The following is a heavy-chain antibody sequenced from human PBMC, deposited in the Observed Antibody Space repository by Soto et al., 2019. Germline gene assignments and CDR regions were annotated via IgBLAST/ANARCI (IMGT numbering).Heavy chain of an antibody. Sequence: SETLSLTCTVSGGSISSYYWSWIRQPPGKGLEWIGYIYYSGSTNYNPSLKSRVTISVDTSKNQFSLKLSSVTAADTAVYYCARQRSRSSSFDPWGQGTLVTVSS. CDR2: IYYSGST. CDR3: ARQRSRSSSFDP. CDR1: GGSISSYY. D-gene: IGHD6-13*01. V-gene: IGHV4-59*08. J-gene: IGHJ5*02.